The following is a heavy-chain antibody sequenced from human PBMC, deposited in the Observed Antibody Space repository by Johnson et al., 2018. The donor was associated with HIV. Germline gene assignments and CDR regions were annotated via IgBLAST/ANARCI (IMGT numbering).Heavy chain of an antibody. J-gene: IGHJ3*02. Sequence: QVQLVESGGGLVKPGGSLRLSCAGSGFTFSDHYMSWVRQAPGKGLEWVSFISSSGSTIYSADSVKGRFTISRDNAKNSLYLQMNSLRAEDTAVYYCARSKDCSGGSCPDAFDIWGQGTMLIVSS. V-gene: IGHV3-11*04. D-gene: IGHD2-15*01. CDR2: ISSSGSTI. CDR1: GFTFSDHY. CDR3: ARSKDCSGGSCPDAFDI.